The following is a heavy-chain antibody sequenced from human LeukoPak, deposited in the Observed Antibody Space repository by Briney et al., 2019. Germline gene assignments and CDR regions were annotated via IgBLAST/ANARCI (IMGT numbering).Heavy chain of an antibody. CDR3: ARDGGLRSYAFDI. CDR1: GGSISSYY. Sequence: SETLSLTCTVSGGSISSYYWSWVRQPPGKGLEWIGYIYYSGSTNYNPSLKSRVTISVDTSKNQSSLKLSSVTAADTAVYYCARDGGLRSYAFDIWGQGTMVTVSS. J-gene: IGHJ3*02. CDR2: IYYSGST. D-gene: IGHD5-12*01. V-gene: IGHV4-59*01.